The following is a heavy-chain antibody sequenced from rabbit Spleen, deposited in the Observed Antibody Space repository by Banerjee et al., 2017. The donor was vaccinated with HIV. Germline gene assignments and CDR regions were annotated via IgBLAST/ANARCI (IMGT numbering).Heavy chain of an antibody. Sequence: QEQLEESGGDLVKPEGSLTLTCTASGFSFSSYYYMCWVRQAPGKGLEWIGCIDNGDDSTYYASWVNGRFSISKTSTTVTLQMTSLTAADTATYFCAKIPATTSDLWLTRLDLWGPGTLVTVS. CDR3: AKIPATTSDLWLTRLDL. V-gene: IGHV1S45*01. CDR2: IDNGDDST. D-gene: IGHD1-1*01. J-gene: IGHJ3*01. CDR1: GFSFSSYYY.